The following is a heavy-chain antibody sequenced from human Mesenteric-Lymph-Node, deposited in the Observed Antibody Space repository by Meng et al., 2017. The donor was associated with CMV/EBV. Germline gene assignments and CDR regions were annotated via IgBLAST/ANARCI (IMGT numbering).Heavy chain of an antibody. V-gene: IGHV3-48*03. J-gene: IGHJ4*02. CDR3: AREGNYYGSGSYPFDY. D-gene: IGHD3-10*01. Sequence: GGSLRLSCEASVFTFSSYEMNWVRQAPGKGLEWVSYISSSGSTIYYADSVKGRFTISRDNAKNSLYLQMNSLRAEDTAVYYCAREGNYYGSGSYPFDYWGQGTLVTVSS. CDR1: VFTFSSYE. CDR2: ISSSGSTI.